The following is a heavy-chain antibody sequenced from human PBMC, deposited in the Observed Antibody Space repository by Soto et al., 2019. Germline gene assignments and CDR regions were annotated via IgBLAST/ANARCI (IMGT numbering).Heavy chain of an antibody. J-gene: IGHJ6*02. D-gene: IGHD3-22*01. CDR1: AFAASRNY. Sequence: GGSLTPPCAASAFAASRNYMSWVRQAPGKGLEWVSVIYSGGSTYYADSVKGRFTISRDNSKNTLYLQMNSLRAEDTAVYYCASHYDSSGYYFYYYYGMDVWGQGTTVTVSS. CDR2: IYSGGST. CDR3: ASHYDSSGYYFYYYYGMDV. V-gene: IGHV3-53*01.